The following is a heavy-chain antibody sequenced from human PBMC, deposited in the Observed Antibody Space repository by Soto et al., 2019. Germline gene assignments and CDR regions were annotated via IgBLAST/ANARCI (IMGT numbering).Heavy chain of an antibody. V-gene: IGHV3-7*03. CDR3: ARVAYCGGDCSYGMDV. CDR2: IKQDGSEK. Sequence: GGSLRLSCAASGFTFSSYWMSWVRQAPGKGLERVANIKQDGSEKYYVDSVKGRFTIPRDNAKNSLYLQMNSLRAEDTAVYYCARVAYCGGDCSYGMDVWGQGTTVTVS. D-gene: IGHD2-21*02. CDR1: GFTFSSYW. J-gene: IGHJ6*02.